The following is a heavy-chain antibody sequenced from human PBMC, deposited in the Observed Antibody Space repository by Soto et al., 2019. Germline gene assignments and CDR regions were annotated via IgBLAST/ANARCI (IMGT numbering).Heavy chain of an antibody. CDR3: ARMGRGNYYNWFNT. J-gene: IGHJ5*02. CDR2: IYYSGST. V-gene: IGHV4-59*01. CDR1: GASISTYY. D-gene: IGHD1-26*01. Sequence: SETLSLTCTVSGASISTYYWSWIRQPPGKGLEWIGYIYYSGSTNYNPSLKSRVTISVDTSKNQFSLKLSSVIAADTAVFYCARMGRGNYYNWFNTWGQGTLVTVSS.